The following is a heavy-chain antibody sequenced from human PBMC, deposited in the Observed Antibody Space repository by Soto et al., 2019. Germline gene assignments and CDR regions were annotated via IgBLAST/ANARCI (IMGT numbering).Heavy chain of an antibody. CDR2: ISAYNGNT. D-gene: IGHD3-22*01. Sequence: AASVKVSCKASGYTFTSYGISWVRQAPGQGLEWMGWISAYNGNTNYAQKLQGRVTMTTDTSTSTAYMELRSLRSDDTAVYYCARWYDSSGFSQDAFDIWGQGTMVTVSS. CDR3: ARWYDSSGFSQDAFDI. J-gene: IGHJ3*02. V-gene: IGHV1-18*01. CDR1: GYTFTSYG.